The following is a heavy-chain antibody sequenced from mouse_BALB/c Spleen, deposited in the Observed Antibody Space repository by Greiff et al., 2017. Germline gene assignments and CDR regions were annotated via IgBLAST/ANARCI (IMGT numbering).Heavy chain of an antibody. J-gene: IGHJ3*01. CDR1: GYTFTSYV. V-gene: IGHV1-14*01. D-gene: IGHD1-1*01. Sequence: VQLQQSGPELVKPGASVKMSCKASGYTFTSYVMHWVKQKPGQGLEWIGYINPYNDGTKYNEKFKGKATLTSDKSSSTAYMELSSLTSEDSAVYYCATHYYGSSPSFAYWGQGTLVTVSA. CDR2: INPYNDGT. CDR3: ATHYYGSSPSFAY.